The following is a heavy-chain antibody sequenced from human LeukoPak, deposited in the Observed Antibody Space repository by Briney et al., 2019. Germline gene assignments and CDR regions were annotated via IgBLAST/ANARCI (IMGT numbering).Heavy chain of an antibody. Sequence: GGSLRLSCAASGFTFSSYSMNWVRQAPGKGLEWVSSISSSSSYIYYADSVKGRFTISRDNAKNSLYLQMNSLRAEDTAVYYCAREGGYSSSWNYFDYRGQGTLVTVSS. CDR3: AREGGYSSSWNYFDY. J-gene: IGHJ4*02. CDR2: ISSSSSYI. V-gene: IGHV3-21*01. CDR1: GFTFSSYS. D-gene: IGHD6-13*01.